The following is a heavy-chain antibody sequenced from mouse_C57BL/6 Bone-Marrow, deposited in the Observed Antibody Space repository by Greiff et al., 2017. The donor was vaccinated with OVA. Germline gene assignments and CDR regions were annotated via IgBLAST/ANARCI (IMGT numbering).Heavy chain of an antibody. CDR1: GFTFSDYG. D-gene: IGHD2-2*01. Sequence: EVKLMESGGGLVKPVGSLKLSCAASGFTFSDYGMHWVRQAPEKGLEWVAYISSGSSTIYYADTVKGRFTISRDNAKNTLFLQMTSLRSEDTAMYYCARGGYGYDFSYWGQGTTLTVSS. CDR2: ISSGSSTI. CDR3: ARGGYGYDFSY. V-gene: IGHV5-17*01. J-gene: IGHJ2*01.